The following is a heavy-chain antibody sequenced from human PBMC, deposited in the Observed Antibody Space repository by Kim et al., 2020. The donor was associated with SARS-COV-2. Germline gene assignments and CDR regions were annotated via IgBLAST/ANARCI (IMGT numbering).Heavy chain of an antibody. D-gene: IGHD3-3*01. J-gene: IGHJ6*04. V-gene: IGHV1-8*01. Sequence: ASVKVSCKAXGYTFTSYDINWVRQAAGQGLEWVGWMNPHSGETGYAQNFQGRITMTRNTSISTTFMELNNLKSEDTAVYYCARGRGSANDFWSDRYTVLDVWGKGTTVTVSS. CDR2: MNPHSGET. CDR3: ARGRGSANDFWSDRYTVLDV. CDR1: GYTFTSYD.